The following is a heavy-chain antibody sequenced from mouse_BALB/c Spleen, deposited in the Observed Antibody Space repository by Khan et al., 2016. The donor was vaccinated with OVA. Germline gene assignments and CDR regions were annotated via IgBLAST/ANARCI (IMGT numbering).Heavy chain of an antibody. CDR3: ASGGYWYFDV. D-gene: IGHD1-1*02. Sequence: LVESGPEVKKPGETVKISCKASGYSFTNYGMNWVRQAPGKGLKWMGWINTYTGEPTYADDFKGRFAFSLETPASTAYLQINNLKNEDTATYFCASGGYWYFDVWGAGTTVTVSS. J-gene: IGHJ1*01. V-gene: IGHV9-3-1*01. CDR2: INTYTGEP. CDR1: GYSFTNYG.